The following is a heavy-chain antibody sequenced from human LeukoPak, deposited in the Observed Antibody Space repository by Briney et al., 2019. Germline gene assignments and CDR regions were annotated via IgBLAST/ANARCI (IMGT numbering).Heavy chain of an antibody. J-gene: IGHJ5*02. CDR3: ASHYYTAMLLGWFDP. CDR2: IYYSGTT. Sequence: SETLSLTCTVSGGSISSTSYYWGWIRQPPGKGLEWIGTIYYSGTTYYNPSLKSRVTISVDTSKNQFSLKLSSVTAADTAVYYCASHYYTAMLLGWFDPWGQGTLVTVSS. V-gene: IGHV4-39*01. CDR1: GGSISSTSYY. D-gene: IGHD5-18*01.